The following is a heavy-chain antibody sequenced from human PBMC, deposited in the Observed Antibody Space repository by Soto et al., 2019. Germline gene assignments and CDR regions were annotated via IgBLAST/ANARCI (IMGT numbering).Heavy chain of an antibody. Sequence: HVQLQESVPGLVKSSETLSLTCSVSGGSIRSYYWNWIRQPPGKGLEWIGYVSHSGTTIANPSLRSRVTISTDTSKNQFSLKLSSVTAADTAIYYCARGSTGDFDYWGQGTLVTVSS. V-gene: IGHV4-59*01. J-gene: IGHJ4*02. CDR3: ARGSTGDFDY. CDR1: GGSIRSYY. CDR2: VSHSGTT. D-gene: IGHD7-27*01.